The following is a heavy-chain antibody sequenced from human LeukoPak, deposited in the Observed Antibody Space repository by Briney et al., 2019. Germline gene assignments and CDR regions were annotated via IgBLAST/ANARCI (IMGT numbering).Heavy chain of an antibody. CDR3: AKDIGRYYDSSGYYYVGFDY. CDR1: GFTFDDYA. V-gene: IGHV3-9*01. Sequence: GGSLRLSCAASGFTFDDYAMHWVRQAPGKGLEWVSVISWNSGSIAYADSVKGRFTISRDNAKNSLYLQMNGLRPEDTAFYYCAKDIGRYYDSSGYYYVGFDYWGQGTLVTVSS. CDR2: ISWNSGSI. J-gene: IGHJ4*02. D-gene: IGHD3-22*01.